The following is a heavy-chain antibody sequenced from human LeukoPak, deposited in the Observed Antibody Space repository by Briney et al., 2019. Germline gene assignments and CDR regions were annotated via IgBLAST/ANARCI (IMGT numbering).Heavy chain of an antibody. J-gene: IGHJ3*02. Sequence: GGSLRLSCAASGFTLSSYWMHWVRQAPGKGLVWVSRINSDGSSTSYADSVKGRSTISRDNAKNTLYLQMNSLRAEDTAVYYCARDRGGGAFDIWGQGTMVTVSS. V-gene: IGHV3-74*01. CDR2: INSDGSST. D-gene: IGHD3-16*01. CDR1: GFTLSSYW. CDR3: ARDRGGGAFDI.